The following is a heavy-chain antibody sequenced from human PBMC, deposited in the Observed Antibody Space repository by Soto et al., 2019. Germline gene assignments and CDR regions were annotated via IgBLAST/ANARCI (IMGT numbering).Heavy chain of an antibody. Sequence: QVHLVQSGAEVKKPGASVKVSCKGSGYTFTSYGITWVRQAPGQGLEWMGWISAHNGNTDYAQKLQGRVTVTRDTSTSTSYMELRSLRSDDTAVYYCARGRYGDYWGQGTLVTVSS. J-gene: IGHJ4*02. D-gene: IGHD1-1*01. V-gene: IGHV1-18*01. CDR2: ISAHNGNT. CDR3: ARGRYGDY. CDR1: GYTFTSYG.